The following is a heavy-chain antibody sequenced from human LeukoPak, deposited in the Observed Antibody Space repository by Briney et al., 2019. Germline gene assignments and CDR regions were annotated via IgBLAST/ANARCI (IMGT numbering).Heavy chain of an antibody. J-gene: IGHJ2*01. CDR1: AVSISRYY. D-gene: IGHD7-27*01. CDR2: IYYGGST. CDR3: ARVRTWGSEWYFYL. V-gene: IGHV4-59*01. Sequence: PPATVSLTCTVYAVSISRYYRTSIRQPPGKGQEWLVYIYYGGSTNYNPSLKSRVTISVETSNNQFSMQITFLTAADAVLSYCARVRTWGSEWYFYLWGRGTQVTVSS.